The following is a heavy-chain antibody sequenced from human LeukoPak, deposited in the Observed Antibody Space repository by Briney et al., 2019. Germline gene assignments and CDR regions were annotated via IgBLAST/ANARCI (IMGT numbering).Heavy chain of an antibody. CDR1: GFTFSGYY. V-gene: IGHV3-11*01. CDR3: ARESGYSFNL. CDR2: ISSTASMI. J-gene: IGHJ5*02. Sequence: SGRSLRLSCAASGFTFSGYYMSWIRQAPGKGLEWVSYISSTASMIYYADSVKGRITISRDNAKSSLYLQMNSLRAEDTAVYYCARESGYSFNLWGQGTLVTVSS. D-gene: IGHD5-18*01.